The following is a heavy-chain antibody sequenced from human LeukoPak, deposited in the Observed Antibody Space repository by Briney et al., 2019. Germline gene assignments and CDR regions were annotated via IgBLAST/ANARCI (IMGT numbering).Heavy chain of an antibody. J-gene: IGHJ3*02. CDR2: ISSSSSYI. Sequence: GGSLRLSCAASGFTFSSYSMNWVRQAPGKGLEWVSSISSSSSYIYYADSVKGRFTISRDNAKNSLYLQMNSLRAEDTAVYYCARDSPGSGSYYKGAFDIWGQGTMVTVSS. V-gene: IGHV3-21*01. D-gene: IGHD3-10*01. CDR1: GFTFSSYS. CDR3: ARDSPGSGSYYKGAFDI.